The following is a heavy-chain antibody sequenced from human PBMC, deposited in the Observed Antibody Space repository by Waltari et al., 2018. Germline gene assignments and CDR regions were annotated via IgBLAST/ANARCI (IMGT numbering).Heavy chain of an antibody. D-gene: IGHD4-17*01. J-gene: IGHJ3*01. CDR3: AKRGSRRNYSDSRGAFDV. V-gene: IGHV3-23*01. CDR1: GFTLSDTA. Sequence: QLLASGGGLVQPGGSLRLSCKASGFTLSDTATTWVRQAPGKGMDWVSSISRFGDITYYADSVQGRFTISRDNSKYTLYLQMDRLTAEDTALYFCAKRGSRRNYSDSRGAFDVWGQGSMVTVSS. CDR2: ISRFGDIT.